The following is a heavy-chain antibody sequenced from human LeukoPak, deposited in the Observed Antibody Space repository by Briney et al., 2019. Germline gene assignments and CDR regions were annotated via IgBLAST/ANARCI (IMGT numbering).Heavy chain of an antibody. CDR3: ARLKGVYCSSTSCPLGD. CDR1: GYSFTSYW. Sequence: GESLKISCKGSGYSFTSYWIGWARQMPGKGLEWMGIIYPGDSDTRYSPSFQGQVTISADKSISTAYLQWSSLKASDTAMYYCARLKGVYCSSTSCPLGDWGQGTLVTVSS. D-gene: IGHD2-2*01. CDR2: IYPGDSDT. V-gene: IGHV5-51*01. J-gene: IGHJ4*02.